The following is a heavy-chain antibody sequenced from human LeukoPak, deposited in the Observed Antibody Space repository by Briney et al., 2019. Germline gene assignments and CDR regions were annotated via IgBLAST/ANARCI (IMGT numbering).Heavy chain of an antibody. CDR2: IYHSGST. CDR1: GGSISSSNW. CDR3: ARFLTTVTTLYRYYFDY. V-gene: IGHV4-4*02. J-gene: IGHJ4*02. D-gene: IGHD4-17*01. Sequence: SGTLSLTCAVSGGSISSSNWWSWVRQPPGKGLEWIGEIYHSGSTNYNPSLKSRVTISVDKSKNQFSLKLSSVTAADTAVYYCARFLTTVTTLYRYYFDYWGQGTLVTVSS.